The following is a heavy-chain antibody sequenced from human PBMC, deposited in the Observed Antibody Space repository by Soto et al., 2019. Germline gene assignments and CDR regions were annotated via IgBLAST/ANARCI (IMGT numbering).Heavy chain of an antibody. J-gene: IGHJ4*02. D-gene: IGHD6-13*01. V-gene: IGHV4-31*03. CDR2: IYYSGST. CDR1: GGSISSGVYY. Sequence: SETPSLTCTVSGGSISSGVYYWSWIRQHPEKGLEWIGYIYYSGSTYYNPSLKSRVTISVDTSKNQFSLRLTSVTAADTAVYYCARDVRTYSSSLYFDSWGQGTLVTVSS. CDR3: ARDVRTYSSSLYFDS.